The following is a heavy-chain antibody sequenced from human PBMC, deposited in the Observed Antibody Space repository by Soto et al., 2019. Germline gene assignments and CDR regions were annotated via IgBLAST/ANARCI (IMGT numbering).Heavy chain of an antibody. V-gene: IGHV3-30*12. CDR3: AKHYYGSGSYIFFDY. CDR1: GFIFSNNG. J-gene: IGHJ4*02. CDR2: MSYDGSDT. Sequence: GGSLRLSCVGSGFIFSNNGMHWVRQTPGKGLEWVAFMSYDGSDTFYADSVKGRFTISRDNSKNTLYLQMNSLRAEDTAVYYCAKHYYGSGSYIFFDYWGQGTLVTVSS. D-gene: IGHD3-10*01.